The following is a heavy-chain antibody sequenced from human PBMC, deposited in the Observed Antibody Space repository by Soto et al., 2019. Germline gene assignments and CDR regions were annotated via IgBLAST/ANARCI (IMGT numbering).Heavy chain of an antibody. CDR2: IYHSGST. V-gene: IGHV4-34*01. CDR1: GGSFSGYY. Sequence: QVQLQQWGAGLLKPSETLSLTCAVYGGSFSGYYWSWIRQPPGKGLEWIGEIYHSGSTNYNPSLKSRVTISVATSKTQFSLKLSSVTAADTAVYYCARGSPYSGSAWWGQGTLVTVSS. D-gene: IGHD5-12*01. CDR3: ARGSPYSGSAW. J-gene: IGHJ4*02.